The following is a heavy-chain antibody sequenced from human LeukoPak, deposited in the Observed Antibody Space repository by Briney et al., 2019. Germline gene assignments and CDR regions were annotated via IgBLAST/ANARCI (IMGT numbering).Heavy chain of an antibody. CDR1: GFTFSNYA. CDR3: AQVIHYGAFHI. J-gene: IGHJ3*02. V-gene: IGHV3-30-3*01. CDR2: ISYDGSNK. D-gene: IGHD3-16*01. Sequence: GRSLRLSCAASGFTFSNYAMHWVRQAPGKGLEWVAVISYDGSNKYYADSVKGRFTISRDDSKNTLYLQMNSLRAEDTAVYYCAQVIHYGAFHICGQGTVVIVSS.